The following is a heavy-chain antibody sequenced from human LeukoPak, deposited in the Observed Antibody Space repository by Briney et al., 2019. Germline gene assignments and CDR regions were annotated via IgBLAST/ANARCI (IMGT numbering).Heavy chain of an antibody. V-gene: IGHV4-34*01. CDR2: INHSGST. D-gene: IGHD4-23*01. CDR3: ARYDYGGNSFDY. Sequence: SETLSLTCAVYGGSFSGYYWSWIRQPPGKGLEWIGEINHSGSTNYNPSLKSRVTISVDTSKNQFSLKLSSVTAADTAVYYCARYDYGGNSFDYWGQGTLVTVSP. CDR1: GGSFSGYY. J-gene: IGHJ4*02.